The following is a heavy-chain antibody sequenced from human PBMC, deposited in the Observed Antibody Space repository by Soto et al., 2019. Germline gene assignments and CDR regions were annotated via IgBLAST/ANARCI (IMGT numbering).Heavy chain of an antibody. CDR2: IYYSGST. Sequence: SETLSLTCTVPGGSISSYYWSWIRQPPGKGLEWIGYIYYSGSTNYNPSLKSRVTISVDTSKNQFSLKLSSVTAADTAVYYCARWSSSWSLFDYWGQGTLVTVSS. V-gene: IGHV4-59*01. CDR1: GGSISSYY. D-gene: IGHD6-13*01. CDR3: ARWSSSWSLFDY. J-gene: IGHJ4*02.